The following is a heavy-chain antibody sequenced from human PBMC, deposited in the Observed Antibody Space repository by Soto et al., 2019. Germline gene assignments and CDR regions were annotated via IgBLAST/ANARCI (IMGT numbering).Heavy chain of an antibody. CDR1: GFTFSSYG. J-gene: IGHJ3*02. CDR2: IWYDGSNK. CDR3: ARSGSYPDAFDI. D-gene: IGHD3-10*01. Sequence: QVQLVESGGGVVQPGRSLRLSCAASGFTFSSYGMHWVRQAPGKGLEWVAVIWYDGSNKYYADSVKGRFTISRDYSKNTLYLQMNSLRAEDTAVYYCARSGSYPDAFDIWGQGTMVTVSS. V-gene: IGHV3-33*01.